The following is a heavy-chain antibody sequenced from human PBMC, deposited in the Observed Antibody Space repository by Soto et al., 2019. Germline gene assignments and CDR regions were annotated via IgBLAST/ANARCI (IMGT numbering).Heavy chain of an antibody. CDR2: IYYSGST. CDR1: GGSISSGDYY. V-gene: IGHV4-61*08. Sequence: SETLSLTCTVSGGSISSGDYYWSWIRQPPGKGLEWIGYIYYSGSTYYNPSIKSRVTISVDTSKNQFSLKLSSVTAADTAVYYCARDRLGNSTDYYDNYMDVWGKGTTVTVS. CDR3: ARDRLGNSTDYYDNYMDV. D-gene: IGHD5-12*01. J-gene: IGHJ6*03.